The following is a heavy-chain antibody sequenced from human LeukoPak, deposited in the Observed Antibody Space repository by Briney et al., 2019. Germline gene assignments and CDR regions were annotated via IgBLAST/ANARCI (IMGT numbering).Heavy chain of an antibody. CDR1: GASISSSSYN. CDR3: ARLDWNNNQD. J-gene: IGHJ4*02. Sequence: SETLSLTCSVSGASISSSSYNWGWIRQPPGKGLEWIGSIYYSGRTYYKPSLKSRVTISVDTSKNQFSLKLTSVTAADTAVYYCARLDWNNNQDWGQGTLVPVSS. D-gene: IGHD1/OR15-1a*01. V-gene: IGHV4-39*01. CDR2: IYYSGRT.